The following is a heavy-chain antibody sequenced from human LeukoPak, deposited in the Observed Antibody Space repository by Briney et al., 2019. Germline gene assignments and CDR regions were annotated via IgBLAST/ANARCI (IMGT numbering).Heavy chain of an antibody. J-gene: IGHJ3*02. V-gene: IGHV3-23*01. CDR2: ISGSGGST. CDR1: GFTFSSYA. D-gene: IGHD6-6*01. Sequence: GGSLRLSCAASGFTFSSYAMSWVRQAPGKGLEWVSAISGSGGSTYYADSVKGRFTISRDNSKNTLYLRMNSLRAEDTAVYYCAKDWLDKQLGAPAFDIWGQGTMVTVSS. CDR3: AKDWLDKQLGAPAFDI.